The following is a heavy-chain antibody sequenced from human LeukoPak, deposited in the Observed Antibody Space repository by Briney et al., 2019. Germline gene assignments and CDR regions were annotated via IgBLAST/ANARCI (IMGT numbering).Heavy chain of an antibody. CDR2: ISGSAIST. J-gene: IGHJ4*02. CDR1: GFTFSSYA. Sequence: GGSLRLPFAASGFTFSSYAMTWVRQAPWKGLEWFSTISGSAISTYWADSVKGRFTISRDNSKNTLYLQMNSLRAEDTAVYYCAKVSSWSVLYFDYWGQGTLVTVSS. CDR3: AKVSSWSVLYFDY. V-gene: IGHV3-23*01. D-gene: IGHD6-13*01.